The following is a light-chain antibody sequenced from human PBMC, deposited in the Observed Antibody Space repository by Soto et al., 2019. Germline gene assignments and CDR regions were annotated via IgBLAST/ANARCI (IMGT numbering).Light chain of an antibody. Sequence: DIQMTQSPSSVSASVGDRVTITCRASQGIGSWLAWFQQKPGEAPSLLIYAASSLHSGVPSRFSGSGSGTDFTLTITSLQPEDFATYSCQQGDSFPLTFGGGTKVEIK. CDR3: QQGDSFPLT. CDR1: QGIGSW. CDR2: AAS. V-gene: IGKV1-12*01. J-gene: IGKJ4*01.